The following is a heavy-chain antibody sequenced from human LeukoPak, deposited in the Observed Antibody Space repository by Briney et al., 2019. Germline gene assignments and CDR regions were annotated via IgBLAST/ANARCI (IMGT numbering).Heavy chain of an antibody. CDR3: ARHRALYDILTGYPFDP. J-gene: IGHJ5*02. CDR1: GYSFHNYW. CDR2: IYPGDYDT. D-gene: IGHD3-9*01. Sequence: ESLKISWKCSGYSFHNYWFLRVRQLPGHGLESMGIIYPGDYDTRYSPSFQGQVTISADKSISTAYLQWSSLKASDTAMYYCARHRALYDILTGYPFDPWGQGTLVTVSS. V-gene: IGHV5-51*01.